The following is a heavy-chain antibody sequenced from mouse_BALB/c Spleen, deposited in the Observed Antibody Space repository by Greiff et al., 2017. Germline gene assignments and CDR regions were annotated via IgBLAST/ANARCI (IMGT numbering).Heavy chain of an antibody. CDR3: ARGEWYFDY. V-gene: IGHV1S41*01. Sequence: DLVKPGASVKLSCKASGYTFTSYWINWIKQRPGQGLEWIGRIAPGSGSTYYNEMFKGKAALTVDTSSSTAYIQLSSLSSEDSAVYFCARGEWYFDYWGQGTTLTVSS. CDR2: IAPGSGST. CDR1: GYTFTSYW. D-gene: IGHD1-3*01. J-gene: IGHJ2*01.